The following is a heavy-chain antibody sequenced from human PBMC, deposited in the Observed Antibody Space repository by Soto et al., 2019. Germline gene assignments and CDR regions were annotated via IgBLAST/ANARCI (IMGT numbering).Heavy chain of an antibody. V-gene: IGHV3-15*07. CDR2: IKSKAAGGTA. Sequence: EVQLVESGGGLVTPGGSLRLSCAVSGLTFTDAWMNWMRQAPGKGPEWVGRIKSKAAGGTADYAAAVKDRFTMSRDDSKNMLYLQMNSLKTADTAVYYCSSGMVAGTYWGQGTLVTVSS. CDR1: GLTFTDAW. D-gene: IGHD2-15*01. J-gene: IGHJ4*02. CDR3: SSGMVAGTY.